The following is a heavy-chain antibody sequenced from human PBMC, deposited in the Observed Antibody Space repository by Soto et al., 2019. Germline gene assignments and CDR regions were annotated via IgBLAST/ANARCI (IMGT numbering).Heavy chain of an antibody. J-gene: IGHJ6*02. D-gene: IGHD3-3*01. CDR1: GGSISSSNW. CDR3: ARFTGFWSGFSMYHYYGMDV. V-gene: IGHV4-4*02. CDR2: IYYSGGT. Sequence: QVQLQESGPGLVKASGTLSLTCAVSGGSISSSNWWSWVRQPPGKGLEWIGEIYYSGGTNYNPSLKRRVTISVATSENRFSLNLTSVTAADTAVYYCARFTGFWSGFSMYHYYGMDVWGQGTTVSVSS.